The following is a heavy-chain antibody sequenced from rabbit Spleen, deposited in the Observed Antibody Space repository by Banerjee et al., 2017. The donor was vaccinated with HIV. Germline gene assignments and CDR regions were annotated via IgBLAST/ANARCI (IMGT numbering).Heavy chain of an antibody. V-gene: IGHV1S40*01. CDR1: GFSFSSSDY. CDR2: IDPIFGST. J-gene: IGHJ4*01. CDR3: VRDRANIGGDYGPFYFDL. Sequence: QSLEESGGDLVKPGASLTLTCTASGFSFSSSDYMCWVRQAPGKGLEWIACIDPIFGSTYFASWVNGRFTISSHNAQNTLYLQLNSLTAADTATYFCVRDRANIGGDYGPFYFDLWGPGTLVTVS. D-gene: IGHD2-1*01.